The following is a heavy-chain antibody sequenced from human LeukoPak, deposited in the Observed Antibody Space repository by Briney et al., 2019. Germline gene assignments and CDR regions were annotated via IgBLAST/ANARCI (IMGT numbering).Heavy chain of an antibody. V-gene: IGHV3-21*01. CDR2: ISSSSSYI. J-gene: IGHJ4*02. CDR3: VRDGWNDDY. CDR1: GFTFSSYS. D-gene: IGHD1-1*01. Sequence: PGGSLRLSCAASGFTFSSYSMNWVRQAPGRGLEWVSSISSSSSYIYYADSLKGRFTISRDNAKNSLFLQMNSLTAEDTAVYYCVRDGWNDDYWGQGTLVTVSS.